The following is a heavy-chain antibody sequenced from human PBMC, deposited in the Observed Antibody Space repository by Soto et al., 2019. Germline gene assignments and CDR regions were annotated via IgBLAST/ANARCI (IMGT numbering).Heavy chain of an antibody. Sequence: EVQLVESGGGLVQPGGSLRLSCGASGFAFSSYYMHWVRQAPGKGLVWVSRINGDGSSTNYADSVKGRFTISRDNAKNTLYLQMNSRRAEDTAVYYCASDQTTGDWFDAWGQGTLVTVSS. V-gene: IGHV3-74*01. CDR2: INGDGSST. J-gene: IGHJ5*02. CDR1: GFAFSSYY. CDR3: ASDQTTGDWFDA. D-gene: IGHD4-17*01.